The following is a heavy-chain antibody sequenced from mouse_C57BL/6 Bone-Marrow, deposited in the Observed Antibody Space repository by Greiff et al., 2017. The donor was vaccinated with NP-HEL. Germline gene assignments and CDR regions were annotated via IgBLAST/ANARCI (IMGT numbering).Heavy chain of an antibody. D-gene: IGHD1-1*01. J-gene: IGHJ3*01. CDR1: GFTFSDYG. V-gene: IGHV5-17*01. CDR3: ARASYYYGTLAY. CDR2: ISSGSSTI. Sequence: EVQLVESGGGLVKPGGSLKLSCAASGFTFSDYGMHWVRQAPEKGLEWVAYISSGSSTIYYADTVKGRFTISRDNAKNTLFLQMTSLRSEDTAMYYCARASYYYGTLAYWGQGTLVTVSA.